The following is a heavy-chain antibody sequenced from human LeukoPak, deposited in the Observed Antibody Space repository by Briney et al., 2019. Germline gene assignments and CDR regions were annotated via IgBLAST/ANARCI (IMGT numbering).Heavy chain of an antibody. V-gene: IGHV4-59*08. CDR3: ARHPTTVGG. D-gene: IGHD4-17*01. CDR2: IYYSGNT. CDR1: GGSVSHYY. J-gene: IGHJ3*01. Sequence: PSETLSLTCTVSGGSVSHYYWNWIRQSPGKGLEWIGYIYYSGNTHYNPSLKSRVTISVDTSKNQFSLRLSSVTAADTAVYYCARHPTTVGGWGQGTMVTVSS.